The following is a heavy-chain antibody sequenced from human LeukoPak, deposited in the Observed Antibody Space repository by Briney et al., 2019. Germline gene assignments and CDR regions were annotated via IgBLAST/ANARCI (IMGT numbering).Heavy chain of an antibody. J-gene: IGHJ4*02. CDR1: GYIFGDYS. Sequence: PGGSLRLSCEASGYIFGDYSMSWVRQAPGKGLEWLSFISTSSNTIYYADSVRGRLTVSRDNAHNSLYLQMNSLTVEDTATYYCARGAAHSYGYFSDYWGQGILVAVSS. CDR3: ARGAAHSYGYFSDY. V-gene: IGHV3-48*01. CDR2: ISTSSNTI. D-gene: IGHD5-18*01.